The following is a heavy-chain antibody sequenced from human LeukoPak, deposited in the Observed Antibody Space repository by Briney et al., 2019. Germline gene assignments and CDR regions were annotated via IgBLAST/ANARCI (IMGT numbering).Heavy chain of an antibody. D-gene: IGHD2-2*01. CDR2: ISSSGSTI. J-gene: IGHJ4*02. CDR3: ARDGATYCSSTSCSNKGADY. V-gene: IGHV3-48*03. CDR1: GFTFSSYE. Sequence: QPGGSLRLSRAASGFTFSSYEMNWVRQAPGKGLEWVSYISSSGSTIYYADSVKGRFTISRDNAKNSLYLQMNSLRAEDTAVYYCARDGATYCSSTSCSNKGADYWGQGTLVTVSS.